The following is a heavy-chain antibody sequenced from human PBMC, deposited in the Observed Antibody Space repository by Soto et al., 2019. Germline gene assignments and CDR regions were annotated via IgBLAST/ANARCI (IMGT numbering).Heavy chain of an antibody. J-gene: IGHJ4*02. CDR1: GFTFSING. V-gene: IGHV3-23*01. CDR3: AKGKGVGATPDGANC. Sequence: EVQVLESGVGLVQPGGSLRLSCAASGFTFSINGMNWVRQAPGKGLEWVSGIRSDGDTTYNADSVKGRFTVSRDTSKNTLYLQMNSLRVEDTAIYYWAKGKGVGATPDGANCWGQGTLVTVSS. CDR2: IRSDGDTT. D-gene: IGHD1-26*01.